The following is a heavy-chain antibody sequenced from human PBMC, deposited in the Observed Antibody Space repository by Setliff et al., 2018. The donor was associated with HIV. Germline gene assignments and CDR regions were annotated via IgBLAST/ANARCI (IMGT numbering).Heavy chain of an antibody. Sequence: PGGSLRLSCAASGFSFSGYWMHWVRQAPGKGPVWVSQINSDGRAMTYADSVKGRFTMSRDNAKKTLYLQMNSLRAEDTAVYYCAKGTEWLRWPGGMDVWGQGTTVTVSS. CDR3: AKGTEWLRWPGGMDV. CDR2: INSDGRAM. J-gene: IGHJ6*02. CDR1: GFSFSGYW. V-gene: IGHV3-74*01. D-gene: IGHD5-12*01.